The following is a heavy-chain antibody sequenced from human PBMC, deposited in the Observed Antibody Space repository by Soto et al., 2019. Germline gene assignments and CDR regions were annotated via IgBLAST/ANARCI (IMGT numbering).Heavy chain of an antibody. D-gene: IGHD2-2*01. Sequence: SVKVSCKASGGTFSSYAISWVRQAPGQGLEWMGGIIPIFGTANYAQKLQGRVTMTTDTSTSTAYMELRSLRSDDTAVYYCARAVVPAAIDYWGQGTLVTVSS. V-gene: IGHV1-69*05. J-gene: IGHJ4*02. CDR3: ARAVVPAAIDY. CDR1: GGTFSSYA. CDR2: IIPIFGTA.